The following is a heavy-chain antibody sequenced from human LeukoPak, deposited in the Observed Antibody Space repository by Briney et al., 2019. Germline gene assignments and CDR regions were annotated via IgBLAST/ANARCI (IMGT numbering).Heavy chain of an antibody. CDR2: IYYSGST. Sequence: SETLSLTCTVSGGSISSHYWSWIRQPPGKGLEWIGYIYYSGSTNYNPSLKSRVTISVDTSKNQFSLKLSSVTAADTAVYYCGRQHSSGYYYFDFWGQGTPVTVSS. D-gene: IGHD3-22*01. CDR3: GRQHSSGYYYFDF. J-gene: IGHJ4*02. CDR1: GGSISSHY. V-gene: IGHV4-59*08.